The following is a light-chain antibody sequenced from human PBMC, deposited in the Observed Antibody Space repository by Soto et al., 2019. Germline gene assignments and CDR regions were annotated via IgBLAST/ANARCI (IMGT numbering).Light chain of an antibody. V-gene: IGLV1-44*01. CDR2: SNN. J-gene: IGLJ1*01. Sequence: QSVLTQPPSASGTPGQRVTISCSGSSSNIGSSIVTWYQQLPGAAPTVLIHSNNQRPSGVPDRFSGSKSGTSASLAISGLQSDDEADYYCATWDDSLKGYVFGTGTKVTVL. CDR3: ATWDDSLKGYV. CDR1: SSNIGSSI.